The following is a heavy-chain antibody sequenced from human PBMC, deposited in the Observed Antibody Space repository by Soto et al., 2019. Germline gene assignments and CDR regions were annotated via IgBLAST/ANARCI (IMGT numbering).Heavy chain of an antibody. CDR1: GFTFDDYA. CDR2: ISWNSGSI. CDR3: AKDRGFLEWHGYYFDY. V-gene: IGHV3-9*01. D-gene: IGHD3-3*01. Sequence: SLRLSCAASGFTFDDYAMHWVRQAPGKGLEWVSGISWNSGSIGYADSVKGRFTISRDNAKNSLYLQMNSLRAEDTALYYCAKDRGFLEWHGYYFDYWGQGTLVTVSS. J-gene: IGHJ4*02.